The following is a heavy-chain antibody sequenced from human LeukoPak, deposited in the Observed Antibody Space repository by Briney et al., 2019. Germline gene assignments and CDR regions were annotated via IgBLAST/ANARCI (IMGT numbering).Heavy chain of an antibody. CDR1: GFTFSAFA. CDR3: TRDLPQYSAEPYFDY. J-gene: IGHJ4*02. D-gene: IGHD1-26*01. CDR2: IRSKAYTGTT. Sequence: GGSLRLSCTASGFTFSAFAISWVRQAPGKGLEWVGFIRSKAYTGTTEYAASVKGRFTISRDDSKSTAYLQMNSLKIEDTAVYYCTRDLPQYSAEPYFDYWGQGTLVTVSS. V-gene: IGHV3-49*04.